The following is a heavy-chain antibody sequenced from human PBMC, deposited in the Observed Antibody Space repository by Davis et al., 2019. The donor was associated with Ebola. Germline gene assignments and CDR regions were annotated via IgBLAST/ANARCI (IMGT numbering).Heavy chain of an antibody. D-gene: IGHD2-8*02. CDR3: ARDLTLMLTGGWGTV. Sequence: SVKVSCKASGGTFSSYTISWVRQAPGQGLEWMGRIIPILGIANYAQKFQGRVTITADKSTSTAYMELSSLRSEDTAVYYCARDLTLMLTGGWGTVWGRGTLVTVSS. V-gene: IGHV1-69*04. J-gene: IGHJ2*01. CDR1: GGTFSSYT. CDR2: IIPILGIA.